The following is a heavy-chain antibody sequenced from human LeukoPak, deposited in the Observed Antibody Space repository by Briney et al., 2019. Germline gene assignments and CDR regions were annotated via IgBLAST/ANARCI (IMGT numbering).Heavy chain of an antibody. CDR1: GGSISSSSYY. V-gene: IGHV4-39*07. CDR3: ALEAVAGTAGGFDP. Sequence: PSETLSLTCTVSGGSISSSSYYWGWIRQPPGKGLEWIGSIYYSGSTYYNPSLKSRVTISVDTSKNQFSLKLSSATAADTAVYYCALEAVAGTAGGFDPWGQGTLVTVSS. CDR2: IYYSGST. J-gene: IGHJ5*02. D-gene: IGHD6-19*01.